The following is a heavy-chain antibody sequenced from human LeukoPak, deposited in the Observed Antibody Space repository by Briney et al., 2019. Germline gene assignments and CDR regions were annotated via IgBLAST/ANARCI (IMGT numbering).Heavy chain of an antibody. CDR2: TT. Sequence: SGRSLRLSCAASGFTFSNYGISWVRQAPGKGLVWVSTTNYADSVKGRFTISRDNAENTLYMRMNSLRPEDTAVYYCARGYYSSSRFDSWGQGTLVTVSS. D-gene: IGHD6-13*01. CDR1: GFTFSNYG. V-gene: IGHV3-74*01. J-gene: IGHJ4*02. CDR3: ARGYYSSSRFDS.